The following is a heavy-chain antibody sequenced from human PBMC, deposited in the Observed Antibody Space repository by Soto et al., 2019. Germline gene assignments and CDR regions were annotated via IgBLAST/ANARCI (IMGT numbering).Heavy chain of an antibody. CDR1: GGSISGHY. V-gene: IGHV4-59*11. J-gene: IGHJ4*02. CDR3: ARVGSSGWSPDY. CDR2: VFYTGST. Sequence: PETLSLTCTVSGGSISGHYWIWIRQSPGERLEWIGYVFYTGSTNYNPSLKSRVTLSADTSKNQFSLRLSSVTAADTAVYYCARVGSSGWSPDYWGQGTLVTVS. D-gene: IGHD6-19*01.